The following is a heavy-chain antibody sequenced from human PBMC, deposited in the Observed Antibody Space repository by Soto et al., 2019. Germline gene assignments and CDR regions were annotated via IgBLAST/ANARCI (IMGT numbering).Heavy chain of an antibody. CDR3: ARFHGYVVATTFFDY. J-gene: IGHJ4*02. Sequence: SETLSLTCAVYGGSFSGYYWSWIRQPPGKGLEWIGEINHSGSTNYNPSLKSRVTISVDTSKNQFSLKLSSVTAADTAVYYCARFHGYVVATTFFDYWGQGTLVTVSS. CDR1: GGSFSGYY. D-gene: IGHD5-12*01. V-gene: IGHV4-34*01. CDR2: INHSGST.